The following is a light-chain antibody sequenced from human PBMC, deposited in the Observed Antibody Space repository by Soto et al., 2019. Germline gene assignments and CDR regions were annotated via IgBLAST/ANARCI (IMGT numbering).Light chain of an antibody. CDR1: QSVSSY. V-gene: IGKV3-11*01. CDR3: HQRSNWPLT. J-gene: IGKJ4*01. CDR2: DAS. Sequence: EIVLTQSPATLSLSPGERATLSCRASQSVSSYLAWYQHKPGQAPRLLIYDASNRATGIPARFSGSGSGTDFTLTISSLEPEDFAVYSCHQRSNWPLTFGGGTKVEIK.